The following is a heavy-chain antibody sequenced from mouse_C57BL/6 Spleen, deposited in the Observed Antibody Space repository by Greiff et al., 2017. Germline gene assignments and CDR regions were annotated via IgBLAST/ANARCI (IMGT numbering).Heavy chain of an antibody. V-gene: IGHV1-82*01. Sequence: QVQLKESGPELVKPGASVKISCKASGYAFSSSWMNWVKQRPGKGLEWIGRIYPGDGDTNYNGKFKGKATLTADKSSSTAYMQLSSLTSEDSAVYFCSRPTGVAKEDWYFDVWGTGTTVTVSS. D-gene: IGHD1-1*01. CDR3: SRPTGVAKEDWYFDV. CDR2: IYPGDGDT. J-gene: IGHJ1*03. CDR1: GYAFSSSW.